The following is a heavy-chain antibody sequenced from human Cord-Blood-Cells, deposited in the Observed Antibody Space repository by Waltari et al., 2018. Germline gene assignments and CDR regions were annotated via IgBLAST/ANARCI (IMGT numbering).Heavy chain of an antibody. D-gene: IGHD2-2*01. CDR1: GGSFSGYY. CDR2: INHSGST. J-gene: IGHJ5*02. Sequence: QVQLQQWGAGLLKPSETLSLTCAVYGGSFSGYYWSWIRQPPGKGLEWIGEINHSGSTNYNPSLKSRVTISVDTSKNQFSLKLSSVTAADTAVYYCARGVRYCSSTSCQNNWFDPWGQGTLVTVSS. CDR3: ARGVRYCSSTSCQNNWFDP. V-gene: IGHV4-34*01.